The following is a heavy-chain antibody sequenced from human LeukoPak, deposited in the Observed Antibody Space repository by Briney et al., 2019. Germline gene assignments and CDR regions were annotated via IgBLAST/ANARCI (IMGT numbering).Heavy chain of an antibody. D-gene: IGHD4-11*01. J-gene: IGHJ6*02. Sequence: GGSLRLSCAASGFTFSSYEMNWVRQAPGKGLEWVGRTRNKAKGYTTEYAASVKGRFTVSRDDSENSLYLQMNSLKIEDTALYYCARGATATTNYAYGMDVWGQGTTVTVS. CDR1: GFTFSSYE. CDR3: ARGATATTNYAYGMDV. V-gene: IGHV3-72*01. CDR2: TRNKAKGYTT.